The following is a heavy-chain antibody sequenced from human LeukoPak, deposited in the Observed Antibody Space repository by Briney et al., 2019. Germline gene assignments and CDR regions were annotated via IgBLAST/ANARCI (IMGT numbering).Heavy chain of an antibody. CDR3: ARGQRGYSSSWYDY. Sequence: SETLSLTCTVSGGSISSYYWSWIRQPPGKGLEWIGYIYYSGSTNYNPSLKSRVTISVDTSKNQFSLKLSSVTAADTAVYYCARGQRGYSSSWYDYWGQGTLATVSS. J-gene: IGHJ4*02. D-gene: IGHD6-13*01. V-gene: IGHV4-59*01. CDR1: GGSISSYY. CDR2: IYYSGST.